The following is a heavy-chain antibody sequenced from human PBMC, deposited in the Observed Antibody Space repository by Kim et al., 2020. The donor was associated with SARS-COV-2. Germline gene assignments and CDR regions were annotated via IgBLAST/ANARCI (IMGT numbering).Heavy chain of an antibody. CDR2: ISYDGSNK. D-gene: IGHD3-22*01. Sequence: GGSLRLSCAASGFTFSSYGMHWVRQAPGKGLEWVAVISYDGSNKYYADSVKGRFTISRDNSKNTLYLQMNSLRAEDTAVYYCAKTLVSSGEEGDYWGQGTLVTVSS. CDR1: GFTFSSYG. J-gene: IGHJ4*02. V-gene: IGHV3-30*18. CDR3: AKTLVSSGEEGDY.